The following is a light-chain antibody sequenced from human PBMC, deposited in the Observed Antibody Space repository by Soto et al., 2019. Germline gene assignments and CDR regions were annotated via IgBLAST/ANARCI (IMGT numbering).Light chain of an antibody. Sequence: QPVLTQPPSVSGAPGQTITMSCTGSGSNVGASYDVHWYQVLPGAGPRLLIYKNNNRPSGVPDRFSGSKSGTSASLAITGLRAEDEADYYCQSYDNILSGPLFGGGTSSPS. CDR3: QSYDNILSGPL. V-gene: IGLV1-40*01. CDR1: GSNVGASYD. CDR2: KNN. J-gene: IGLJ3*02.